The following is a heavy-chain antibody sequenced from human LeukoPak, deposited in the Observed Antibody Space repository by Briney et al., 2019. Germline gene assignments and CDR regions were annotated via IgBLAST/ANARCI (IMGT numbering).Heavy chain of an antibody. CDR3: ARGYCTRTTCYFDY. V-gene: IGHV4-59*01. D-gene: IGHD2-2*01. CDR2: ILYSGST. CDR1: GGSISSDY. J-gene: IGHJ4*02. Sequence: SEPLSLTCSVSGGSISSDYWSWIRQPPEKGLEWIGYILYSGSTNYNPSLKSRLTISVDTSKNQFSLKLSSVTAADTAVYYCARGYCTRTTCYFDYWGQGTLVTVPS.